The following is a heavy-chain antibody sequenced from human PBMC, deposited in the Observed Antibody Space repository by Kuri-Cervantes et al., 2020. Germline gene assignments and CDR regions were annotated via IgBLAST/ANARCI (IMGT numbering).Heavy chain of an antibody. J-gene: IGHJ6*02. Sequence: ASVKVSCKASGYTFTGYYMHWVRQAPGQGLEWMGWINPNSGGTNYAQKFQGRVTMTRDTSISTAYMELISLRSEDTAVYYCARVSIGAIAGRIKYYYYGMDVWGQGTTVTVSS. CDR2: INPNSGGT. D-gene: IGHD6-13*01. V-gene: IGHV1-2*02. CDR3: ARVSIGAIAGRIKYYYYGMDV. CDR1: GYTFTGYY.